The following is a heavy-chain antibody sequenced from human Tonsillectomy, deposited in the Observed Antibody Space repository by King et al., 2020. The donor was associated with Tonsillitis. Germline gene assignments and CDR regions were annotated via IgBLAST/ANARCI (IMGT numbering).Heavy chain of an antibody. Sequence: VQLVESGAEVKRPGASVKVSCKASGYNFTSNYVHWVRQAPGQGLEWMGIINPGGGSTNYAQKLQGRVTLTRDKSTSTVYMEVSGLRPDDTAVYYCARGGVTATLYYCCGMDVWGQGTTVTVSS. CDR1: GYNFTSNY. D-gene: IGHD2-21*02. CDR3: ARGGVTATLYYCCGMDV. CDR2: INPGGGST. V-gene: IGHV1-46*01. J-gene: IGHJ6*02.